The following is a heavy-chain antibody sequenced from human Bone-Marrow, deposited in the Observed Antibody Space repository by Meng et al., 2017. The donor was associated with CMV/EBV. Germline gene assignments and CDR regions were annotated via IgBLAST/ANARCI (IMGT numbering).Heavy chain of an antibody. Sequence: GESLKISCAASGFTFSSYAMHWVRQAPGKGLEWVAVISYDGSNKYYADSVKCRFTISRDNSKNTLYLQMNSLRAEDTAVYSCARGRRWIQLWTSYDAFDIWGQGKMVTVSS. CDR3: ARGRRWIQLWTSYDAFDI. J-gene: IGHJ3*02. CDR1: GFTFSSYA. D-gene: IGHD5-18*01. V-gene: IGHV3-30*04. CDR2: ISYDGSNK.